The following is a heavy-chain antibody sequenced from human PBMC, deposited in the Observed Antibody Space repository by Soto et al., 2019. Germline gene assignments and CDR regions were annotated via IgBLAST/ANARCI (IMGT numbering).Heavy chain of an antibody. Sequence: GGSLRLSCAASGFTFSDYYMSWIRQPPGKGLEWISYITSSGGTIYYADSVKGRFTISRDNAKNSLYLQMNGLRVEDTAVYYCARDPLHHGSTFDYWGQGTLVTVSS. CDR1: GFTFSDYY. J-gene: IGHJ4*02. CDR2: ITSSGGTI. V-gene: IGHV3-11*01. D-gene: IGHD3-10*01. CDR3: ARDPLHHGSTFDY.